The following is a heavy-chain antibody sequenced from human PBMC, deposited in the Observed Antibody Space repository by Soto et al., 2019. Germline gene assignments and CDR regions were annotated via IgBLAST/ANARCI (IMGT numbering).Heavy chain of an antibody. V-gene: IGHV1-69*02. CDR1: GGTFSSYT. CDR2: IIPILGIA. D-gene: IGHD3-9*01. J-gene: IGHJ3*02. CDR3: ARLLGDDILTGYPNDAFDI. Sequence: QVQLVQSGAEVKKPGSSVKVSCKASGGTFSSYTISWVRQAPGQGLEWMGRIIPILGIANYAQKFQGRVTITADKSTSTAYMELGSLRSEDTAVYYCARLLGDDILTGYPNDAFDIWGQGTMVTVSS.